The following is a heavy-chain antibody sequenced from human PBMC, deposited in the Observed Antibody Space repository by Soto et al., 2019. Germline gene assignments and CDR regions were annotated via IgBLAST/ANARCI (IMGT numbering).Heavy chain of an antibody. D-gene: IGHD3-3*01. J-gene: IGHJ3*02. V-gene: IGHV1-18*01. CDR2: ISAYNGNT. CDR3: ARDFSPSFGVVTPDAFDI. Sequence: ASVKVSCKASGYTFTSYGISWVRQAPGQGLEWMGWISAYNGNTNYAQKLQGRVTMTTDTSTSTAYMELRSLRSDDTAVYYCARDFSPSFGVVTPDAFDIWGQGTMVTVSS. CDR1: GYTFTSYG.